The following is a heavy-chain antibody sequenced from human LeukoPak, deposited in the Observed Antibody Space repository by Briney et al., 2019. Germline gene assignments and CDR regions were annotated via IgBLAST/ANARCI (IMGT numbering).Heavy chain of an antibody. D-gene: IGHD3-22*01. CDR1: GFTFSSYG. V-gene: IGHV3-30*18. CDR3: AKRQYYYDSSGKDAFDI. CDR2: ISYDGSNK. Sequence: GGSLRLSCAAYGFTFSSYGMHWVRQAPGKGLEWVAVISYDGSNKYYADSVKGRLTISRDNSKNTLYLQMNSLRADDTAVYYCAKRQYYYDSSGKDAFDIWGQGTMVTLSS. J-gene: IGHJ3*02.